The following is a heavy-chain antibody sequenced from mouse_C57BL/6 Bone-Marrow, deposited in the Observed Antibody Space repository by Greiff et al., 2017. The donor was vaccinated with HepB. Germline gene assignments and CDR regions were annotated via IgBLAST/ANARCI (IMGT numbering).Heavy chain of an antibody. V-gene: IGHV1-74*01. J-gene: IGHJ3*01. CDR2: IHPSDSDT. CDR3: AIWGYYYGTAY. D-gene: IGHD1-1*01. CDR1: GYTFTSYW. Sequence: QVQLKQPGAELVKPGASVKVSCKASGYTFTSYWMHWVKQRPGQGLEWIGRIHPSDSDTNYNQKFKGKATLTVDKSSSTAYMQLSSLTSEESAVCYCAIWGYYYGTAYWDQGTLVTVSA.